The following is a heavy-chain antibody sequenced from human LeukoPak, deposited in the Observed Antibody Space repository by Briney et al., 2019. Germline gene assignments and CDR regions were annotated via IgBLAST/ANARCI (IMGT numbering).Heavy chain of an antibody. D-gene: IGHD3-10*01. CDR3: ARERQDTIVHSGAFDI. V-gene: IGHV3-30-3*01. J-gene: IGHJ3*02. CDR2: IASDGSHT. CDR1: AFTFSNYF. Sequence: GGSPRLSCAASAFTFSNYFMHWVRQAPGKGLEWVAVIASDGSHTFYVESVKGRFTISRDNSKKTLYLQMNSLRAEDTAVYFCARERQDTIVHSGAFDIWGQGTMVTVPS.